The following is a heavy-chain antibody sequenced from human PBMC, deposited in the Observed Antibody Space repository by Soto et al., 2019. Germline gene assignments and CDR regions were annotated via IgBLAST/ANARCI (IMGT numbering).Heavy chain of an antibody. V-gene: IGHV1-18*01. CDR3: ARDTHEFWTSYWFDP. D-gene: IGHD3-3*01. Sequence: ASVKVPCKASGYPFNTYGINWVRQAPGQGPELMGWISAYDGKTTYAEKFQGRVTLTTDTSTSTAYMELRSLRSDDTAIYYCARDTHEFWTSYWFDPWGQGTPVTVSS. CDR2: ISAYDGKT. CDR1: GYPFNTYG. J-gene: IGHJ5*02.